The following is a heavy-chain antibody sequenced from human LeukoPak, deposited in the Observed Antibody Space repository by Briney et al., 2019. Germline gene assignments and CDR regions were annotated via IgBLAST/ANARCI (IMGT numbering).Heavy chain of an antibody. V-gene: IGHV4-61*02. J-gene: IGHJ4*02. Sequence: SETLSLTCTVSGDSLSSRDNYWSWIRQPAGKGLEWIGRISPSGSNIYNPSLKSRVPLPVDMSKNQFSLKLTSVTAADPAIYYCARGSVRLDYWGQGTLVTVSS. CDR3: ARGSVRLDY. CDR1: GDSLSSRDNY. CDR2: ISPSGSN. D-gene: IGHD4-17*01.